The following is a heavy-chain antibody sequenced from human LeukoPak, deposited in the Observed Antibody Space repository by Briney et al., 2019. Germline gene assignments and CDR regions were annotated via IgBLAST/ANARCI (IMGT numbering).Heavy chain of an antibody. Sequence: GGSLRLSCAASGFTFSSYWMSWVRRAPGKGLEWVANIKQDGSEKYYVDSVKGRFTISRDNAKNSLYLQMNSLRAEDTAVYYCARDARYYYGSGSYYNHFDYWGQGTLVTVSS. J-gene: IGHJ4*02. V-gene: IGHV3-7*01. CDR3: ARDARYYYGSGSYYNHFDY. CDR2: IKQDGSEK. CDR1: GFTFSSYW. D-gene: IGHD3-10*01.